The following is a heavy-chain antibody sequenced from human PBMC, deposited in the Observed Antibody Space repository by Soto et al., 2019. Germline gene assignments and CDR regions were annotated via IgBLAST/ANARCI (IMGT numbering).Heavy chain of an antibody. Sequence: SETLSLTCTVSGDSISSGGYYWTWIRQHPGKGLEWIGYIYYSGTTYYNPSLKSRVTISVDTSKNQFSLKLNSVTAADTAVSYCARRFSVAYLEYWGQGALVTVSS. CDR1: GDSISSGGYY. V-gene: IGHV4-31*03. CDR3: ARRFSVAYLEY. CDR2: IYYSGTT. D-gene: IGHD3-3*01. J-gene: IGHJ4*02.